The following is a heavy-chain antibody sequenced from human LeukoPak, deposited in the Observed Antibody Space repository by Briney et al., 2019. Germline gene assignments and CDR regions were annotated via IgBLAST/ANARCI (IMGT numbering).Heavy chain of an antibody. CDR2: INPNSGGT. J-gene: IGHJ6*03. V-gene: IGHV1-2*02. CDR1: GYTFTGYY. CDR3: ARGIMATNWIYYYYNYMDV. D-gene: IGHD5-12*01. Sequence: ASVKVSCKASGYTFTGYYMHWVRQAPGQGLEWMGWINPNSGGTNSAQKFQGRVTTTRDTSISTAYMVLSRLRSDDTAVYYCARGIMATNWIYYYYNYMDVWGKGTTVTVSS.